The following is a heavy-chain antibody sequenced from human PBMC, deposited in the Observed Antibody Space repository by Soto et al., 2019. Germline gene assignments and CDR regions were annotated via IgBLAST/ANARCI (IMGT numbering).Heavy chain of an antibody. CDR3: ARHDLAYYDILTGIIPGWFDP. Sequence: QLQLQESGPGLVKPSETLSLTCTVSGGSISSSSYYWGWIRQPPGKGLEWIGSIYYSGSTYYNPSLKSRVTISVDTSKNQFSLKLSSVTAADTAVYYCARHDLAYYDILTGIIPGWFDPWGQGTLVTVSS. CDR1: GGSISSSSYY. V-gene: IGHV4-39*01. D-gene: IGHD3-9*01. CDR2: IYYSGST. J-gene: IGHJ5*02.